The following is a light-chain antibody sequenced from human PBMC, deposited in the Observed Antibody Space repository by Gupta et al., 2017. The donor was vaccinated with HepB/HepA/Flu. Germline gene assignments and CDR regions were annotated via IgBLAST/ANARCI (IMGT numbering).Light chain of an antibody. CDR1: SSNIGINT. Sequence: QSVLTQPPSASGTPGQRVAISCSGSSSNIGINTVNWYQQLPGTAPKLLIYRNNQRPSGVPDRFSGSKSGTSASLAISGLQSEDEGDYYCAAWDDSLNAHWVFGGGTKLTVL. CDR2: RNN. V-gene: IGLV1-44*01. J-gene: IGLJ3*02. CDR3: AAWDDSLNAHWV.